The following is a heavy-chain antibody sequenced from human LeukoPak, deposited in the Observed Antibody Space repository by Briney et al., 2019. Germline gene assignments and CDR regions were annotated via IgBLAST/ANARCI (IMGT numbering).Heavy chain of an antibody. Sequence: SETLSLTCTVSGGSISSYYWSWIRQPPGKGLEWIGYIYYSGSTNYNPSLKSRVTISVDTSKNQFSLKLSSVTAADTAVYYCARHPSTYCSSTSCYDPWGQGTPVTVSS. D-gene: IGHD2-2*01. CDR2: IYYSGST. J-gene: IGHJ5*02. V-gene: IGHV4-59*08. CDR3: ARHPSTYCSSTSCYDP. CDR1: GGSISSYY.